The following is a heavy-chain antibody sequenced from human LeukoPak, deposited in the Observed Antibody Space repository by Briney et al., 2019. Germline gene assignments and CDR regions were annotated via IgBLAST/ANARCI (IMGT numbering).Heavy chain of an antibody. Sequence: SETLSLTCAVSGYSISSGYYWGWIRQPPGKGLGWIGSIYHSGSTYYNPSLKSRVTISVDTSKNQFSLKLSSVTAADTAVYYCARVVYDILTGSNFDYWGQGTLVTVSS. V-gene: IGHV4-38-2*01. CDR1: GYSISSGYY. D-gene: IGHD3-9*01. CDR2: IYHSGST. J-gene: IGHJ4*02. CDR3: ARVVYDILTGSNFDY.